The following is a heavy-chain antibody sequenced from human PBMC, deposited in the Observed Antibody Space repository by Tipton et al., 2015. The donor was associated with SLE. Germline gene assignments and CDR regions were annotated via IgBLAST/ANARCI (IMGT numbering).Heavy chain of an antibody. CDR1: GFTFSSYW. Sequence: SLRLSCAASGFTFSSYWMSWVRQAPGKGLEWVANIKQDGSEKYYVDSVKGRFTISRDNSKNTLYLQMNSLRAEDTAVYYCARDVGDYSNYAPGYWGQGTLVTVSS. J-gene: IGHJ4*02. CDR2: IKQDGSEK. V-gene: IGHV3-7*01. CDR3: ARDVGDYSNYAPGY. D-gene: IGHD4-11*01.